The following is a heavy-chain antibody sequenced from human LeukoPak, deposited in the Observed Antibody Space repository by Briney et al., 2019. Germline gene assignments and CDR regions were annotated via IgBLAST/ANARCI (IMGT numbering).Heavy chain of an antibody. Sequence: GRSLRLSCAASGFTFSSYGMNWVRQAPGKGLEWVSYISSGTIDYADSVKGRFTISRDTAKNSLYLQMNSLRDEDTAVYYCARDHKYAFDIWGQGTMVTVSS. J-gene: IGHJ3*02. CDR1: GFTFSSYG. CDR2: ISSGTI. V-gene: IGHV3-48*02. CDR3: ARDHKYAFDI.